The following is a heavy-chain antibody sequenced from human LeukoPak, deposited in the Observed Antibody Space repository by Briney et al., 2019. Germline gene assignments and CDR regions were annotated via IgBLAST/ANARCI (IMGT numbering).Heavy chain of an antibody. CDR2: ISAYNGNT. Sequence: ASVKVSCKTSGYTFTNYGISWVRQAPGQGLEWMGWISAYNGNTNYAQKLQGRVTMTTDTSTSTAYMELRSLRSDDTAVYYCARNTVTDNFDYWGQGTLVTVSS. V-gene: IGHV1-18*01. J-gene: IGHJ4*02. D-gene: IGHD4-17*01. CDR3: ARNTVTDNFDY. CDR1: GYTFTNYG.